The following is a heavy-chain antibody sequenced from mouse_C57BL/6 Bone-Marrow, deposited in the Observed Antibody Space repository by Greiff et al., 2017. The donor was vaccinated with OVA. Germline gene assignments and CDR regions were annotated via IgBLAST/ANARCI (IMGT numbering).Heavy chain of an antibody. V-gene: IGHV14-2*01. CDR1: GFNIKDYY. D-gene: IGHD1-1*01. Sequence: EVKLMESGAELVKPGASVKLSCTASGFNIKDYYMHWVKQRTKQGLEWIGRIDPADGETKYAPKFQGKATITVDTSSNTAYLQLSSLTSEDPAVYYCARVSFPGYFDGCGAGTTVTLSS. CDR2: IDPADGET. J-gene: IGHJ1*01. CDR3: ARVSFPGYFDG.